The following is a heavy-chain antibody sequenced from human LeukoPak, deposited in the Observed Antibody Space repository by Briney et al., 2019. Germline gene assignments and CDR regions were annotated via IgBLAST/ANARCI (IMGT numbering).Heavy chain of an antibody. CDR2: FSSDSRTI. CDR3: ARYGSGTSYITNYFDY. D-gene: IGHD3-10*01. CDR1: GFTFNSYS. J-gene: IGHJ4*02. Sequence: GGSLRLSCAASGFTFNSYSMNGVRHAPGKGLKWVSYFSSDSRTIYYADSVKGRFTISRDNAKNSLYLQMKSLRDEDTAVYYCARYGSGTSYITNYFDYWGQGTLVTVSS. V-gene: IGHV3-48*02.